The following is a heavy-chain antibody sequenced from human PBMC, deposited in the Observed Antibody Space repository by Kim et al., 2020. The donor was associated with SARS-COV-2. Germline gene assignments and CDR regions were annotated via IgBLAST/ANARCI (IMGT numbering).Heavy chain of an antibody. CDR3: ARDAPRNTYYYDSSGLGVADY. J-gene: IGHJ4*02. Sequence: ASVKVSCKASGYTFTSYGISWVRQAPGQGLEWMGWISAYNGNTNYAQKLQGRVTMTTDTSTSTAYMELRSLRSDDTAVYYCARDAPRNTYYYDSSGLGVADYWGQGTLVTVSS. D-gene: IGHD3-22*01. V-gene: IGHV1-18*01. CDR1: GYTFTSYG. CDR2: ISAYNGNT.